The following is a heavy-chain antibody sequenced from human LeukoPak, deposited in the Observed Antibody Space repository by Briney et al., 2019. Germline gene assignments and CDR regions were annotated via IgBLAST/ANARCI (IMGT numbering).Heavy chain of an antibody. CDR1: GGTFSSYA. CDR2: IIPIFGTA. J-gene: IGHJ4*02. CDR3: ATDLLRGGLDY. Sequence: SVTVSCKASGGTFSSYAISWVRQAPGQGLEWMGGIIPIFGTANYAQKFQGRVTITTDESTSTAYMELSSLRSEDTAVYYCATDLLRGGLDYWGQGTLVTVSS. D-gene: IGHD1-26*01. V-gene: IGHV1-69*05.